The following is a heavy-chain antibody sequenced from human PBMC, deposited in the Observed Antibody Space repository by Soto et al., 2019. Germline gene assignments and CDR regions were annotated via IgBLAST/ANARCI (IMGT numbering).Heavy chain of an antibody. J-gene: IGHJ4*02. CDR3: AKGGRQWLVTSDFNY. CDR2: VSHDGRNT. D-gene: IGHD6-19*01. Sequence: VQLVESGGGVVQPGRSLRLSCAASGFTFSDYAMHWVRQAPGKGLEWVAVVSHDGRNTHYADSVKGRFTISKDSSKKTVSLEMPSLRAEDTAVYYCAKGGRQWLVTSDFNYWGQGALVTVSS. CDR1: GFTFSDYA. V-gene: IGHV3-30*18.